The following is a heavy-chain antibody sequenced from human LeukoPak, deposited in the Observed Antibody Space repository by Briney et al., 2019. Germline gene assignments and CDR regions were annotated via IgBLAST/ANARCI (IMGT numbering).Heavy chain of an antibody. CDR2: ISGGGVNT. D-gene: IGHD3-3*01. CDR1: GFPFSNYA. V-gene: IGHV3-23*01. Sequence: GGSLRLSCTASGFPFSNYALSWVRQAPGEGLEWVAAISGGGVNTYYAESVKGRFTVSRDNSENTLHLQMNSLRVDDTAVYYCAKEGRGYDFWGGYTFDVWGRGTMVSVSS. CDR3: AKEGRGYDFWGGYTFDV. J-gene: IGHJ3*01.